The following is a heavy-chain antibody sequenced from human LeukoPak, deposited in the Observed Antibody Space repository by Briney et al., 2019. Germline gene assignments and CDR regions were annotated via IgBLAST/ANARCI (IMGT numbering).Heavy chain of an antibody. J-gene: IGHJ5*02. D-gene: IGHD3-10*01. CDR3: ARHGSVRSPLGP. V-gene: IGHV4-4*09. CDR2: IYASGST. CDR1: GGFIRSYY. Sequence: SETLSLTCSVSGGFIRSYYWSWIRQPSAKVLVGIGYIYASGSTNYNPSLKSRVTISVDTSKNQFSLNLNSLTAADTAVYYCARHGSVRSPLGPWGQGTLVTVSS.